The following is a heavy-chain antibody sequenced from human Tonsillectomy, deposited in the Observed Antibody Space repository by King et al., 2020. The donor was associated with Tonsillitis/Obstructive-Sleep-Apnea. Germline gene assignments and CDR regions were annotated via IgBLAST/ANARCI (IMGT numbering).Heavy chain of an antibody. J-gene: IGHJ6*02. D-gene: IGHD4-23*01. V-gene: IGHV1-46*01. CDR2: INPSGGST. CDR1: GYTFTSYH. CDR3: ARGPPTVVTPADYYYGMDV. Sequence: QLVQSGAEVKKPGASVKVSCKASGYTFTSYHMHWVRQAPGQGLEWMGTINPSGGSTRYAQKFQGRVTMTRDTSTSTVYMELRSLRSEDTAVYSCARGPPTVVTPADYYYGMDVWGQGTTVTVSS.